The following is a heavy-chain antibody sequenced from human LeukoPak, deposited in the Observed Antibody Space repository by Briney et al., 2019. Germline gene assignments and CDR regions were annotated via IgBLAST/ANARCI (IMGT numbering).Heavy chain of an antibody. CDR3: ARAHFNGDYFGY. CDR2: ISYDGSNK. V-gene: IGHV3-30*01. J-gene: IGHJ4*02. CDR1: GFTFSSYA. D-gene: IGHD4-17*01. Sequence: GGSLRLSCAASGFTFSSYAMHWVRQAPGKGLEWVAVISYDGSNKYYADSVKGRFTISRDNSKNTLYLQMNSLRAEDTAVYYCARAHFNGDYFGYWGQGTLVTVSS.